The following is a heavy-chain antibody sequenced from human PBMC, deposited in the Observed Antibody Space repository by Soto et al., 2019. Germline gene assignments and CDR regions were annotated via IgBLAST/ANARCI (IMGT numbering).Heavy chain of an antibody. CDR1: GGSVSSESHY. V-gene: IGHV4-61*01. J-gene: IGHJ6*02. D-gene: IGHD3-3*01. CDR2: IYYTGST. CDR3: ARDQYDFRSGSYYYAMEV. Sequence: QVQLQESGPGLLKPSETLSLTCTVSGGSVSSESHYWSWIRQTPGKGLEWIGYIYYTGSTNYNPTLKGRVTMSVDTCRDQVSLRLRSVTRAYTAVYYCARDQYDFRSGSYYYAMEVWGQGTKVTVSS.